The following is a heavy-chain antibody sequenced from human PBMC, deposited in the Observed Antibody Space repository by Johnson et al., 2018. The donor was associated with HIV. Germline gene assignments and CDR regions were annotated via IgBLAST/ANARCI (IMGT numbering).Heavy chain of an antibody. Sequence: VQLVESGGGVVQPGRSLRLSCAASGFTFSSYWMHWVRQAPGKGLVWVSRINSDGSNTTYTDSVQGRFTISRDNAKNSLFLQRNTLRAEDTAIYYCARAVSYRYDGDGWADAFDIWGQGTMVTVSS. CDR3: ARAVSYRYDGDGWADAFDI. V-gene: IGHV3-74*02. J-gene: IGHJ3*02. CDR1: GFTFSSYW. CDR2: INSDGSNT. D-gene: IGHD3-22*01.